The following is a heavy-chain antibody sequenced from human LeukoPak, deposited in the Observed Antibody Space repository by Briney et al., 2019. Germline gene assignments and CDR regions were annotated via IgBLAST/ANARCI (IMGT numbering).Heavy chain of an antibody. CDR1: GFTFSSFA. D-gene: IGHD3-10*01. Sequence: PGGSLRLSCTASGFTFSSFALSWVRRAPGKGLEWVSSISGSGGATYYADSVKGRFTISRDNSENTLYLQINSLRAEDTAVFYCAKNYGSGTYYNYFDSSGQGNLVTVSS. J-gene: IGHJ4*02. CDR2: ISGSGGAT. V-gene: IGHV3-23*01. CDR3: AKNYGSGTYYNYFDS.